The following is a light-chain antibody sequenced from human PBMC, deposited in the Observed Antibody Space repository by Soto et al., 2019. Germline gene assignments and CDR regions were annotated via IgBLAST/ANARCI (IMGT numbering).Light chain of an antibody. CDR3: LQCATSPRT. CDR1: RTVENNY. CDR2: DAS. Sequence: EIVLTQSPGTLSLSPGERATLSCRASRTVENNYLTWYQQKPGQAPRLLVDDASTRVAGTPDRFGGSGSGTDFTLTISRLEPEDFAVYYRLQCATSPRTFGPGTKVEIK. V-gene: IGKV3-20*01. J-gene: IGKJ1*01.